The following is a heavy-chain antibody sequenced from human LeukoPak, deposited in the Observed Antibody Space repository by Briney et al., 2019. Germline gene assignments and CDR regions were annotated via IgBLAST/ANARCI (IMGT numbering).Heavy chain of an antibody. V-gene: IGHV3-21*01. CDR1: GFTFSSYS. CDR2: ISSSSSYI. Sequence: GGSLRLPCAASGFTFSSYSMNWVRQAPGKGLEWVSSISSSSSYIYYADSVKGRFTISRDNAKNSLYLQMNSLRAEDTAVYYCARDFLYRGYYAPIDYWGQGTLVTVSS. J-gene: IGHJ4*02. D-gene: IGHD3-22*01. CDR3: ARDFLYRGYYAPIDY.